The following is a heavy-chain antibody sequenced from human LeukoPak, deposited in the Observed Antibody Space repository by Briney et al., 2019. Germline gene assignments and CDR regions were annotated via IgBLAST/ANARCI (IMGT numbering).Heavy chain of an antibody. D-gene: IGHD1-26*01. V-gene: IGHV3-21*06. Sequence: PGGSLRLSCAASGFTFNSYAMSWVRQAPGKGLEWVSSITSSSSYIYYADSVKGRFTISRDNAKNSLYLQMDSLRVEDTAEYYCARDPYSGNYGAYYYYYMDVWGKGTTVTVSS. CDR1: GFTFNSYA. J-gene: IGHJ6*03. CDR2: ITSSSSYI. CDR3: ARDPYSGNYGAYYYYYMDV.